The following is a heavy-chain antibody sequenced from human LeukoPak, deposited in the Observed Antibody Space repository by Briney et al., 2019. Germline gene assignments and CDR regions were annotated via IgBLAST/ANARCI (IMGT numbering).Heavy chain of an antibody. Sequence: PSETLSLTCTVSGGSISSYYWSWIRQPAGKGLEWIGRFYSSGRTKYIPSLKSRVTMSVDTSKNQFSLSLTSVTAADTAVYYCAKRSVGATANNWFDPWGQGTLVTVSS. CDR2: FYSSGRT. V-gene: IGHV4-4*07. CDR3: AKRSVGATANNWFDP. J-gene: IGHJ5*02. CDR1: GGSISSYY. D-gene: IGHD1-26*01.